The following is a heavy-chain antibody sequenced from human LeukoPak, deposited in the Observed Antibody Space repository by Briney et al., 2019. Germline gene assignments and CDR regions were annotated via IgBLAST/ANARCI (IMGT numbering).Heavy chain of an antibody. V-gene: IGHV4-31*03. CDR3: ARGLYGSGFDY. CDR1: GGSISSGGYY. Sequence: SETLSLTCTVSGGSISSGGYYWSWIRQHPGKGLEWIGHIYYSGSTYYNPSLKSRVTISVDTSKNQFSLKLSSVTAADTAVYYCARGLYGSGFDYWGQGTLVTVSS. J-gene: IGHJ4*02. D-gene: IGHD3-10*01. CDR2: IYYSGST.